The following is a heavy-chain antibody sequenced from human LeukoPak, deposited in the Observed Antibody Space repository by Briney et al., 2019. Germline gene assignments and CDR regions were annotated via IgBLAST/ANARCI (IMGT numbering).Heavy chain of an antibody. D-gene: IGHD5-18*01. CDR2: IKSDGSGT. CDR3: ARRNTAMITGFDY. Sequence: GGSLRLSCTASGFSFSNYWMHWVRQAPGKGLVWVSRIKSDGSGTNYADSVKGRFTLSRDNAKNTLYLQMNSRRAEDTAVYYCARRNTAMITGFDYWGRGTLVTVSS. J-gene: IGHJ4*02. V-gene: IGHV3-74*01. CDR1: GFSFSNYW.